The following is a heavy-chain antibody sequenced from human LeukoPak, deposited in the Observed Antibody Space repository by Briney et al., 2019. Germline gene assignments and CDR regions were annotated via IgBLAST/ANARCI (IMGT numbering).Heavy chain of an antibody. CDR2: IYTSGST. J-gene: IGHJ6*03. Sequence: SETLSLTCTVSGGSISSYYWSWIRQPAGKGLEWIGRIYTSGSTNYNPSLKSRVTMSVDTSKNQFSLKLSSVTAADTAVYYSARVKRDTAMVTPRDYYYYYMDVWGKGTTVTVSS. V-gene: IGHV4-4*07. CDR3: ARVKRDTAMVTPRDYYYYYMDV. D-gene: IGHD5-18*01. CDR1: GGSISSYY.